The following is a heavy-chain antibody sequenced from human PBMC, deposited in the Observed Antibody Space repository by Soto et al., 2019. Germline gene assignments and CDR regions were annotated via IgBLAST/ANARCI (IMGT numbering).Heavy chain of an antibody. Sequence: QVQLVQSGAEVEKPGASVKVSCKASGYTFTNYAVHWVRQAPGQRLEWMGWSSAGNGNTRFSQNLQGRVTITRDTSARTVYMELSSLRSEDTAVYYCARGHLAVVPVASWFYYMDVWGKGTTVTVSS. V-gene: IGHV1-3*01. CDR1: GYTFTNYA. D-gene: IGHD2-2*01. CDR2: SSAGNGNT. CDR3: ARGHLAVVPVASWFYYMDV. J-gene: IGHJ6*03.